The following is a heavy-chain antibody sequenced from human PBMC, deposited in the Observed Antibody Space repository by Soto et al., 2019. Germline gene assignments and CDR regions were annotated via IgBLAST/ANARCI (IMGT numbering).Heavy chain of an antibody. CDR3: AKLLVGSSLRSGFDYFDF. CDR1: GFTFSSYA. D-gene: IGHD6-19*01. Sequence: GGALRLSCAASGFTFSSYAVSWVRQAPGKGLEWVSAISGSGDNTYYADSVKGRFTISRDNSKNTLYLQMNSLRAEDTAVYYCAKLLVGSSLRSGFDYFDFWGQGTLVTVSS. V-gene: IGHV3-23*01. J-gene: IGHJ4*02. CDR2: ISGSGDNT.